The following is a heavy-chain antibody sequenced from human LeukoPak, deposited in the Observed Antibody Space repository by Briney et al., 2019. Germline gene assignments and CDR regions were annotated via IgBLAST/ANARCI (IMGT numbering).Heavy chain of an antibody. CDR2: IFYSGTT. D-gene: IGHD4-17*01. V-gene: IGHV4-59*08. CDR3: ARTRPQDHGTSYMDV. J-gene: IGHJ6*03. Sequence: SETLSLTCDVSGDSISSDYWSWIRQSPEKGLEWIGFIFYSGTTTYNPSLQSRVTISVDTSKNKFYLKLTFVTAADTAVYYCARTRPQDHGTSYMDVWGKGTTVTVSS. CDR1: GDSISSDY.